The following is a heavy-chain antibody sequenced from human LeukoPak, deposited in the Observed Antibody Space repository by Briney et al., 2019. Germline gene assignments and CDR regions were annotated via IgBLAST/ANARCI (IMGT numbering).Heavy chain of an antibody. J-gene: IGHJ4*02. CDR2: IKSKTDGATI. CDR1: GFTFSNAW. Sequence: GGSLRLSCAASGFTFSNAWMSWVRQAPGKGLEWGGRIKSKTDGATIEYAAPVKGRFTISRDDSKNMVYLQMNSLKTEDTAVYYCATDGPSPWGLRYFDFWGQGTLVTVSS. V-gene: IGHV3-15*01. D-gene: IGHD7-27*01. CDR3: ATDGPSPWGLRYFDF.